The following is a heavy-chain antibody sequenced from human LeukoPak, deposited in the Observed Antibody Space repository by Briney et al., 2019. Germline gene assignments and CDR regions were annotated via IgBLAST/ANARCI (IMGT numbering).Heavy chain of an antibody. D-gene: IGHD2-2*01. V-gene: IGHV4-4*02. CDR3: ARAHLDIVVVPAAMLVG. Sequence: SGTLSLTCAVSGGSISSSYWWSWVRQPPGKGLEWIGEIYHSGSTNYNPSLKSRVTISVDKSKNQFSLKLSSVTAADTAVYYCARAHLDIVVVPAAMLVGWGQGTLVTVSS. CDR2: IYHSGST. CDR1: GGSISSSYW. J-gene: IGHJ4*02.